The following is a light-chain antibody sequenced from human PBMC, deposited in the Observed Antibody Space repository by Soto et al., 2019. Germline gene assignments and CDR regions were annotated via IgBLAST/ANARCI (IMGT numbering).Light chain of an antibody. J-gene: IGKJ2*01. CDR2: DAS. Sequence: EIVLTQSPATLSLSPGERATLSCRASQSVSSYLAWYQQKPGQAPRLLIYDASNRATGIPARFSGSGSGTDFTLTISSLEHEAFAVYYCQQRSNWPPLYTFGQGTKLEIK. V-gene: IGKV3-11*01. CDR1: QSVSSY. CDR3: QQRSNWPPLYT.